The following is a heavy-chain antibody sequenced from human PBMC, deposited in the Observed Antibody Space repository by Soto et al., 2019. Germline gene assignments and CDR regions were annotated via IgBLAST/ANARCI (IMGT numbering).Heavy chain of an antibody. V-gene: IGHV1-8*01. CDR1: GYTFTSYD. CDR3: AVVWFGELLGVNWFDP. CDR2: MNPNSGNT. J-gene: IGHJ5*02. Sequence: ASVKVSCKASGYTFTSYDINWVRQATGQGLEWMGWMNPNSGNTGYAQKFQGRVTMTRNTSISTAYMELSSLRSEDTAVYYCAVVWFGELLGVNWFDPWGQGTLVTVSS. D-gene: IGHD3-10*01.